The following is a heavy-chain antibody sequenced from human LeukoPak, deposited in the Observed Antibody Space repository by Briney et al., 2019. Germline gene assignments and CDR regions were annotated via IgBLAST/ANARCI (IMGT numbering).Heavy chain of an antibody. D-gene: IGHD5-24*01. J-gene: IGHJ4*02. Sequence: GRSLRLSCAASGFTFSSYAMHWVRQAPGKGLEWVAVISYDGSNKYYADSVKGRFTISRDNSKNTLYLQMNSLRAEDTAVYYCAKGREMATITLFDYWGQGTLVTVSS. V-gene: IGHV3-30-3*01. CDR3: AKGREMATITLFDY. CDR2: ISYDGSNK. CDR1: GFTFSSYA.